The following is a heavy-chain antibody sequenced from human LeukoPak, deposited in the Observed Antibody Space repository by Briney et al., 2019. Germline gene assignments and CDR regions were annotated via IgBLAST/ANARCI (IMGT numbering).Heavy chain of an antibody. CDR2: IYYSGST. CDR1: GGSISSYS. J-gene: IGHJ4*02. CDR3: ARGWGFLDF. D-gene: IGHD6-19*01. Sequence: PSETLSLTCTVSGGSISSYSWSWIRQPPGKGLEWIGYIYYSGSTNYNPSLKSRVTISVDTSRNHFSLTLSSVTAADTAVYYCARGWGFLDFWGQGTLVTVSS. V-gene: IGHV4-59*01.